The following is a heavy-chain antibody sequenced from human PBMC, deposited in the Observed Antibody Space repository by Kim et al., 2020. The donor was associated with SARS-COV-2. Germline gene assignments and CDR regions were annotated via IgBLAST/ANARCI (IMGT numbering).Heavy chain of an antibody. D-gene: IGHD2-8*02. CDR2: INHSGST. V-gene: IGHV4-34*01. J-gene: IGHJ6*02. CDR3: EMVATGGVGMDV. CDR1: GGSFSGYY. Sequence: SETLSLTCAVYGGSFSGYYWRWIRPPPGKGLEWIGEINHSGSTNYNPTLKSRVTISVDTSKNQFSLKLSSVTAADTAVYYCEMVATGGVGMDVWGQGTTVTVSS.